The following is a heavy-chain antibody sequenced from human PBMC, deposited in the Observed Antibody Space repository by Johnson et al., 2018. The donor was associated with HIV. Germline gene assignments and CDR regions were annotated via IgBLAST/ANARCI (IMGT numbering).Heavy chain of an antibody. CDR1: GFTFSSYG. V-gene: IGHV3-30*19. J-gene: IGHJ3*01. Sequence: QVQLVESGGGVVQPGRSLRLSCAASGFTFSSYGMHWVRQAPGKGLEWVAVIWYDGSNKFYTDSVKGRFTFSRDNSKNTVYLQMNSLRVDDTALYYCARAPKQGFRDFAGGAFDVWGQGTMVTVSS. CDR2: IWYDGSNK. CDR3: ARAPKQGFRDFAGGAFDV. D-gene: IGHD1/OR15-1a*01.